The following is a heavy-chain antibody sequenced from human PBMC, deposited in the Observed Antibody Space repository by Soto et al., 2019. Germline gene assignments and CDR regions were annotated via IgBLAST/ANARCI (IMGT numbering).Heavy chain of an antibody. D-gene: IGHD2-15*01. V-gene: IGHV4-34*01. CDR1: GGSFSGHY. CDR2: INHSGST. J-gene: IGHJ1*01. Sequence: PSETLSLTCAVNGGSFSGHYWSWIRQPPGKGLEWIGEINHSGSTNYNPSLKSRVTISVDTSKNQFSLKVSSVTAADTAVYYCARGDSDLAVSEAAYWGQGTLVTVSS. CDR3: ARGDSDLAVSEAAY.